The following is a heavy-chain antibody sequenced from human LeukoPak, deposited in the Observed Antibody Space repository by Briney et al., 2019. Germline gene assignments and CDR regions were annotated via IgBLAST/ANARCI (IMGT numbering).Heavy chain of an antibody. Sequence: PSETLSLTCTVSGGSISRYYWSWIRQPPGNGLEWIGYIYYSGSTNYNPSLKSRVTISVDTSKNQFSLKLSSVTAADTAVYYCARHEAKSGKFDYWGQGTLVTVSS. CDR2: IYYSGST. D-gene: IGHD3-10*01. J-gene: IGHJ4*02. CDR1: GGSISRYY. CDR3: ARHEAKSGKFDY. V-gene: IGHV4-59*08.